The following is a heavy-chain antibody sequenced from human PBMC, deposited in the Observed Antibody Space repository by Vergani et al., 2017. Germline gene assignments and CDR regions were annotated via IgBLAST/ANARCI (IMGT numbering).Heavy chain of an antibody. J-gene: IGHJ4*02. CDR2: ISYDGSNK. CDR1: GFTFSSYA. D-gene: IGHD5/OR15-5a*01. CDR3: ARGASRVYVSSFDY. V-gene: IGHV3-30-3*01. Sequence: QVQLVASGGGVVQPGRSLRLSCAASGFTFSSYAMHWVRQAPGKGLEWVAVISYDGSNKYYADSVKGRFTISRDNSKNTLYLQMNSLRAEDTAVYYCARGASRVYVSSFDYWGQGTLVIVSS.